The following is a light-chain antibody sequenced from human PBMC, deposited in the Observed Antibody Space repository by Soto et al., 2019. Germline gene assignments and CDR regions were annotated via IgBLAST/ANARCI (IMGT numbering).Light chain of an antibody. V-gene: IGLV4-69*01. J-gene: IGLJ2*01. Sequence: QLVLTQSPSASASLGASVKLTCTLSSGHSSYAIAWHQQQPEKGPRYLMKLNSDGSHSKGDGIPDRFSGSSSGAERYLTISRLQSEDEADYYCQTWGTGIVILGGGTKLTLL. CDR1: SGHSSYA. CDR3: QTWGTGIVI. CDR2: LNSDGSH.